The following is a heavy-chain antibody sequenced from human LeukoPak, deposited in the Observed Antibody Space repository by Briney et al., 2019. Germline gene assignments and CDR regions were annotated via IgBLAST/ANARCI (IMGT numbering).Heavy chain of an antibody. J-gene: IGHJ3*02. V-gene: IGHV3-15*01. CDR3: TTEGSIYGNHALDI. CDR1: GFSFNNAW. D-gene: IGHD3-10*01. Sequence: GGSLRLSCAASGFSFNNAWMSWVRQAPGKGLEWVGHIKRKSDGRTTDYGAPVQGRFTISRDDSKNTLYIQMNNLEVEDTAVYFCTTEGSIYGNHALDIWGQGTMVTVSS. CDR2: IKRKSDGRTT.